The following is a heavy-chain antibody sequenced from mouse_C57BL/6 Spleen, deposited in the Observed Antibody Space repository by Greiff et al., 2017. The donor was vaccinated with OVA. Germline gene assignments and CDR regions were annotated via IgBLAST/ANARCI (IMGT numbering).Heavy chain of an antibody. Sequence: QVQLQQPGAELVKPGASVKLSCKASGYTFTSYWMQWVKQRPGQGLEWIGEIDPSDSYTNYNQKFKGKATLTVDTSSSTAYMQRSSLTSEDSAVYYCARWGTTVVANDYWGQGTTLTVSS. J-gene: IGHJ2*01. CDR2: IDPSDSYT. CDR3: ARWGTTVVANDY. CDR1: GYTFTSYW. V-gene: IGHV1-50*01. D-gene: IGHD1-1*01.